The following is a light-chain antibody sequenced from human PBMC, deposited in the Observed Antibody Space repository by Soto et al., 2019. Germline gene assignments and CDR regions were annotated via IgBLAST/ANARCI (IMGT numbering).Light chain of an antibody. CDR1: QSLSTN. Sequence: EIVLTQSPATLSLSPGERATLSCRASQSLSTNLVWYQQKGGQAPRLLIYDASKRATGTPDRISGSGSGTDFPLTISSLEPEDVAVYYCQQRSSWPRAFGGGTKVEIK. J-gene: IGKJ4*01. CDR3: QQRSSWPRA. CDR2: DAS. V-gene: IGKV3-11*01.